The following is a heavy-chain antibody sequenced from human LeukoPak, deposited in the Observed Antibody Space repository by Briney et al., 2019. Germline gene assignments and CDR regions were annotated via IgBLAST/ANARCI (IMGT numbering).Heavy chain of an antibody. CDR1: GVTFSNYA. CDR3: AKRGLWELLHNAMYV. Sequence: GGSLTLSCVASGVTFSNYAMQCVRRAEGAEWVALIRFDGSIKYYGDPVKGRFTISRDNSKNTVYLQMNSLRGDDTGVYYCAKRGLWELLHNAMYVWGNVTTVTVSS. CDR2: IRFDGSIK. J-gene: IGHJ6*03. V-gene: IGHV3-30*02. D-gene: IGHD1-26*01.